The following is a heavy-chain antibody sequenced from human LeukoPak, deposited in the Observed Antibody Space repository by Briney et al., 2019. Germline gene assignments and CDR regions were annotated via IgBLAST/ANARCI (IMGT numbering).Heavy chain of an antibody. D-gene: IGHD2-15*01. CDR2: IYPGDSDT. Sequence: GESLKISCKGSGYSFTSYWNGWGRQLAGKSLEWMGIIYPGDSDTRYSPSFQGQVTISADKSISTAYLQWSSLKASDTAMYYCARRDCSGGSCYDSFDYWGQGTLVTVSS. CDR1: GYSFTSYW. CDR3: ARRDCSGGSCYDSFDY. J-gene: IGHJ4*02. V-gene: IGHV5-51*01.